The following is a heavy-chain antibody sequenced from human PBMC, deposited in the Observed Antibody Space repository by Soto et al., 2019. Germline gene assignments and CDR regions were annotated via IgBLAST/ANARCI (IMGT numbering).Heavy chain of an antibody. CDR3: AKDEIAARPGVNWFDP. Sequence: GGSLRLSCAASGFTFSSYAMSWVRQAPGKGLEWVSAISGSGGSTYYADSVKGRFTISRDNSKNTLYLQMNSLRAEDTAVYYCAKDEIAARPGVNWFDPWGQGTLVTVSS. CDR1: GFTFSSYA. D-gene: IGHD6-6*01. CDR2: ISGSGGST. J-gene: IGHJ5*02. V-gene: IGHV3-23*01.